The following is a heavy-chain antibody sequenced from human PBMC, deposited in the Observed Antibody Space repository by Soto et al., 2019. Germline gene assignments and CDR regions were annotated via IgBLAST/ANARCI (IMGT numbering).Heavy chain of an antibody. D-gene: IGHD7-27*01. CDR1: GGSISSSSYY. V-gene: IGHV4-39*01. J-gene: IGHJ4*02. Sequence: QLQLQESGPGLVKPSETLSLTCTVSGGSISSSSYYWGWIRQPPGKGLEWIGSIYYSGSTYYNPSLKSRVTISVDTSKNQFSLKLSSVTAADTAVYYCARITGEETYCDYWGQGTLVTVSS. CDR3: ARITGEETYCDY. CDR2: IYYSGST.